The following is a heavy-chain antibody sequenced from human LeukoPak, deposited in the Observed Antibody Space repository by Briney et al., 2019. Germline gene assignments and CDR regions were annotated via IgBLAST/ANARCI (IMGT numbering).Heavy chain of an antibody. V-gene: IGHV3-23*01. J-gene: IGHJ6*02. CDR2: ISGSGGST. Sequence: GASLRLSCAASGFTFSSYAMSWVRQAPGKGLEWVSAISGSGGSTYYADSVKGRFTISRDNSQNTLYLQMNSLRAEDTDVYYCAKDLNWTRYYYYYGMDVWGQGTMVTVSS. CDR3: AKDLNWTRYYYYYGMDV. CDR1: GFTFSSYA. D-gene: IGHD1-20*01.